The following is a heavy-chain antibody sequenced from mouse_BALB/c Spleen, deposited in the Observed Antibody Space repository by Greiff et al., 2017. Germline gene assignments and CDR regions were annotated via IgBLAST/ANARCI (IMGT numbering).Heavy chain of an antibody. CDR1: GDSITSGY. CDR2: ISYSGST. CDR3: ARGKNYYDYDEGFAY. Sequence: EVKVEESGPSLVKPSQTLSLTCSVTGDSITSGYWNWIRKFPGNKLEYMGYISYSGSTYYNPSLKSRISITRDTSKNQYYLQLNSVTTEDSAVYYCARGKNYYDYDEGFAYWGQGTLVTVSA. V-gene: IGHV3-8*02. D-gene: IGHD2-4*01. J-gene: IGHJ3*01.